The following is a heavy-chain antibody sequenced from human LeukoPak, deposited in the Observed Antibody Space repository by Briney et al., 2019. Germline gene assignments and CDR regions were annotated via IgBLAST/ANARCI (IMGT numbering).Heavy chain of an antibody. CDR2: IIESGGSA. D-gene: IGHD6-19*01. V-gene: IGHV3-23*01. CDR3: AKAQSGSGWSFFDY. Sequence: PGGSLRLSCAASGFTFDDYAMHWVRQAPGKGLEWVSGIIESGGSAFYADSVKGRFTISRDNSKNTLYLQMNSLRAEDTALYYCAKAQSGSGWSFFDYWGQGTLVTVSS. CDR1: GFTFDDYA. J-gene: IGHJ4*02.